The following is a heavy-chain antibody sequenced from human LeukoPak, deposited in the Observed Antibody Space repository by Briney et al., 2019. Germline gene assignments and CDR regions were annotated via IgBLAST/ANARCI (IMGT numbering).Heavy chain of an antibody. D-gene: IGHD4-17*01. CDR3: TTAVYGDIWDY. J-gene: IGHJ4*02. Sequence: GGSLRLSCTASGFTFSNAWMSWVRQAPGKGLEWVGRIKSKTDGGTTDYAAPVKGRFTISRDDSKNTLYLQMNSLKTEDTAVYYCTTAVYGDIWDYWGQGTLVTVSS. CDR2: IKSKTDGGTT. CDR1: GFTFSNAW. V-gene: IGHV3-15*01.